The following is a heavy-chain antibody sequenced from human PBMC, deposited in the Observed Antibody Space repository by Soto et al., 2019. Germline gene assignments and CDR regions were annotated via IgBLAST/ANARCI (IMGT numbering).Heavy chain of an antibody. CDR3: TTGHIVGATADAFDI. J-gene: IGHJ3*02. D-gene: IGHD1-26*01. CDR2: IKSKTDGGTT. CDR1: GFTFSNAW. V-gene: IGHV3-15*01. Sequence: EVQLVESGGGLVKPGGSLRLSCAASGFTFSNAWMSWVRQAPGKGLEWVGRIKSKTDGGTTDYAAPVKGRFTISRDDSKNTLYLQMNSLKTEDTAVYYCTTGHIVGATADAFDIWGQGTMVTVSS.